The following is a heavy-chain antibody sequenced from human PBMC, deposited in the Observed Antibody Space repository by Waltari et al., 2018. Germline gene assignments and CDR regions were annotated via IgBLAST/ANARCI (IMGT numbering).Heavy chain of an antibody. J-gene: IGHJ5*02. CDR3: ARFSKSANWIDP. V-gene: IGHV4-39*01. D-gene: IGHD3-3*02. CDR1: GGSISSSGSY. Sequence: QLQLQESGPGLVKPSETLSLTCPVSGGSISSSGSYWGWLRQPPGKGLEWIGSISYSGITYYNTSLMSRVTISVDTAKNQFSLKLTSVIAAETAVFYCARFSKSANWIDPWGQGTLVTVSS. CDR2: ISYSGIT.